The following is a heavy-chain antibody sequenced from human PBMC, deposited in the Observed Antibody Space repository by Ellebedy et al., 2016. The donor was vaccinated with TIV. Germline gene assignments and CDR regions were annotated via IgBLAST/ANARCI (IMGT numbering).Heavy chain of an antibody. V-gene: IGHV3-9*01. CDR1: GFTFDDYA. J-gene: IGHJ4*02. CDR2: ISWNSGSI. Sequence: SLKISCAASGFTFDDYAMHWVRHAPGKGLEWVSGISWNSGSIGYADSVKGRFTISRDNAKKSLYLQMDSLRAEDTAIYYCARDTMWGFDSWGQGTLVTVSS. CDR3: ARDTMWGFDS. D-gene: IGHD3-10*02.